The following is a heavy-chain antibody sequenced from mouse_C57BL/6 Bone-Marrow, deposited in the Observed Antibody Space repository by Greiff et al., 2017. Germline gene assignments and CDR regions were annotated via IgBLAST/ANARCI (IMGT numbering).Heavy chain of an antibody. CDR2: IDPSDSYT. V-gene: IGHV1-50*01. D-gene: IGHD1-1*01. CDR1: GYTFTSYW. CDR3: ARQIFPISTVVAHWYFDV. J-gene: IGHJ1*03. Sequence: VQLQQPGAELVKPGASVKLSCKASGYTFTSYWMQWVKQRPGQGLEWIGEIDPSDSYTNYNQKFKGKATLTVDTSSSTAYMQLSSLTSEDSAVYYCARQIFPISTVVAHWYFDVWGTGTTVTVSS.